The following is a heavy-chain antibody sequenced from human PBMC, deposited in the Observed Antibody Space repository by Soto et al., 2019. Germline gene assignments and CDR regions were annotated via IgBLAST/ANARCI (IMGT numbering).Heavy chain of an antibody. CDR2: IYYSGST. J-gene: IGHJ5*02. D-gene: IGHD3-10*01. CDR1: GGSISSGGYY. V-gene: IGHV4-31*03. CDR3: ARAGYGSGSYLTFLDWFDP. Sequence: SQTLSLTCTVSGGSISSGGYYWSWIRQHPGKGLEWIGYIYYSGSTYYNPSLKSRVTISVDTSKNQFSLKLSSVTAADTAVYYCARAGYGSGSYLTFLDWFDPWGQGTLVTVSS.